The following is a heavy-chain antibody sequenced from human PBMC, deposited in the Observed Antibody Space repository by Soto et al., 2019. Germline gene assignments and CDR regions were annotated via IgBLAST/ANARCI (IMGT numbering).Heavy chain of an antibody. CDR2: INPSGGST. CDR1: GYTFTSYY. Sequence: ASVKVSCKASGYTFTSYYMHWVRQAPGQGLEWMGIINPSGGSTSYAQKFQGRVTMTTDTSTSTAYMELRSLRSDDTAVYYCARHGCISTSCYVGWFDPWGQGTLVTVS. V-gene: IGHV1-46*01. D-gene: IGHD2-2*01. CDR3: ARHGCISTSCYVGWFDP. J-gene: IGHJ5*02.